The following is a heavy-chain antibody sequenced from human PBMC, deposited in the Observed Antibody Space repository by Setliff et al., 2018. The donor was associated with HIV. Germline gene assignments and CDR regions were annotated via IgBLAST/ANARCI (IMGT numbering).Heavy chain of an antibody. D-gene: IGHD3-16*01. Sequence: KPSETLSLTCTVSCDSIGSGGYYWSWVRQHPGHGLEWIGYIFYSGSTYYNPSIKSRVTISVDTSKNQFSLRLNSVTAADTAVYYCARTRWGAPVDSWGQGTLVTVSS. J-gene: IGHJ4*02. CDR2: IFYSGST. CDR1: CDSIGSGGYY. CDR3: ARTRWGAPVDS. V-gene: IGHV4-31*03.